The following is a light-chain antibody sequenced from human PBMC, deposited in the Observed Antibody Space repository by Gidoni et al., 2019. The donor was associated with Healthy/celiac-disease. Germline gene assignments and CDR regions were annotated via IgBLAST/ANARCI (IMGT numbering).Light chain of an antibody. V-gene: IGLV1-47*01. Sequence: QSVLTQPHSASGTPGQRVTISCSASSSNTGSNYVYWYQQRPGTAPKLLIYRTTQRPSGVPDRFSGSKSGTSASLAISGLRSEDEADYYCAAWDDSLSGPGWVFGGGTKLTVL. CDR3: AAWDDSLSGPGWV. J-gene: IGLJ3*02. CDR2: RTT. CDR1: SSNTGSNY.